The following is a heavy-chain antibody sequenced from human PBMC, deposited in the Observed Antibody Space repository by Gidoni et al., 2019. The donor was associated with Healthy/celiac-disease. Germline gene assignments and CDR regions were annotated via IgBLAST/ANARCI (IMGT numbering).Heavy chain of an antibody. D-gene: IGHD4-17*01. CDR3: ARYGDYELGGQD. CDR2: ISGSGGST. V-gene: IGHV3-23*01. J-gene: IGHJ4*02. CDR1: GFTFSSYA. Sequence: EVQLLESGGGLVQPGGSLRLSCAASGFTFSSYAMSWVRQAPGKGLEWVSAISGSGGSTYYADSVKGRFTISRDNSKNTLYLQMNSLRAEDTAVYYCARYGDYELGGQDWGQGTLVTVSS.